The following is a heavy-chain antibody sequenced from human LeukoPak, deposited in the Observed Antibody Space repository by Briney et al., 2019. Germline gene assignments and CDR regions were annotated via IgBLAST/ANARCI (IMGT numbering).Heavy chain of an antibody. V-gene: IGHV4-59*12. Sequence: SETLSLTCTVSGGSISSYYWSWIRQPPGKGLEWIGYIYYSGSTYYNPSLKSRVTISVDTSKNQFSLKLSSVTAADTAVYYCARTGFGSSGYPFDYWGQGTLVTVSS. J-gene: IGHJ4*02. CDR2: IYYSGST. CDR3: ARTGFGSSGYPFDY. CDR1: GGSISSYY. D-gene: IGHD3-22*01.